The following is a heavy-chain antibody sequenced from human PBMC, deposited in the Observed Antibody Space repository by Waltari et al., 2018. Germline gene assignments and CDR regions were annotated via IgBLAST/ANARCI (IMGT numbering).Heavy chain of an antibody. D-gene: IGHD2-2*01. Sequence: QVQLVESGGGVVQPGRSLRLSCAASGFTFSSYGLHWVRPAPGKGLEWVAVIWYDGSNKYYADSVKGRFTISRDNSKNTLYLQMNSLRAEDTAVYYCASNIVVVPAAKGAFDIWGQGTMVTVSS. CDR2: IWYDGSNK. CDR3: ASNIVVVPAAKGAFDI. J-gene: IGHJ3*02. V-gene: IGHV3-33*01. CDR1: GFTFSSYG.